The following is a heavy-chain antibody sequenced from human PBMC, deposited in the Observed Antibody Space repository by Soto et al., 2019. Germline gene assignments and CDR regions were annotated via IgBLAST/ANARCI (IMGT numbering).Heavy chain of an antibody. V-gene: IGHV4-59*01. CDR1: GGSISSSH. CDR3: VRGFYDSRGYSATFDS. Sequence: SETLSLTCTVSGGSISSSHWSWIRQPPGKGLEWIGFISYSGSTKYNPSLESRVTISGDTSKNQFSLQLTSVTAADTAVYYCVRGFYDSRGYSATFDSWGQGTLVTVSS. J-gene: IGHJ4*02. D-gene: IGHD3-22*01. CDR2: ISYSGST.